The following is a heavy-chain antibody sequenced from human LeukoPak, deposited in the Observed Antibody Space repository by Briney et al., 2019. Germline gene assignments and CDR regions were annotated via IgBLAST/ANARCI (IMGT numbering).Heavy chain of an antibody. CDR1: GYTFTGYY. V-gene: IGHV1-2*02. Sequence: ASVKVSCKASGYTFTGYYMHWARQAPGQGLEWMGWINPNSGGTNYAQKFQGRVTMTRDTSISTAYMELSRLRSDDTAVYYCASSLDIVVVPAAISLDYWGQGTLVTVSS. CDR2: INPNSGGT. CDR3: ASSLDIVVVPAAISLDY. J-gene: IGHJ4*02. D-gene: IGHD2-2*03.